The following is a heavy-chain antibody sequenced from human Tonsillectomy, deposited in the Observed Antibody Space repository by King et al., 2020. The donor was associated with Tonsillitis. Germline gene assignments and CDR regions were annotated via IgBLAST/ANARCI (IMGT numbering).Heavy chain of an antibody. CDR2: IYPGDSDT. D-gene: IGHD2-15*01. CDR1: GYSFTTYW. CDR3: ARVYCSGGSCYSGSLDY. J-gene: IGHJ4*02. Sequence: QLVQSGAEVKKPGESLKISCQGSGYSFTTYWIGWVRQMPGKGLERMGIIYPGDSDTRYSPSFQGQVTISVDKSIITAYLLWSSLKASDTAMYYCARVYCSGGSCYSGSLDYWGQGTLVTVSS. V-gene: IGHV5-51*03.